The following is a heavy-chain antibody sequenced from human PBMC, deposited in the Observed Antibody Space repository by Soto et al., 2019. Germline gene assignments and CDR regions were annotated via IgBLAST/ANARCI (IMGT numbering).Heavy chain of an antibody. D-gene: IGHD2-15*01. J-gene: IGHJ6*02. V-gene: IGHV4-31*03. CDR1: GGSISSGGYY. Sequence: QVQLQESGPGLVKPSQTLSLTCTVSGGSISSGGYYWSWIRQHPGKGLEWIGYIYYSGSTYYNPSLKSRVTISVDTSKNQFSLKLSSVTAADTAVYYCARGRTAEPLPLYYGMDVWGQGTTVTVSS. CDR3: ARGRTAEPLPLYYGMDV. CDR2: IYYSGST.